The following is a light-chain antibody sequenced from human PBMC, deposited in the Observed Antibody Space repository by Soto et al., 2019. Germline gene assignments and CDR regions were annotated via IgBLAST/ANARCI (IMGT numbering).Light chain of an antibody. CDR1: QNILYSSNNKNY. Sequence: SGRTLSRDSLSVSVGTSAKTSCKTSQNILYSSNNKNYLAWFQQKPGQPPKLLIYWASTRESGVPDRFSGSGSGTDFTITISNLQAGDGEVYYCQQSYSTPTWTFGQGTKVDI. CDR2: WAS. V-gene: IGKV4-1*01. J-gene: IGKJ1*01. CDR3: QQSYSTPTWT.